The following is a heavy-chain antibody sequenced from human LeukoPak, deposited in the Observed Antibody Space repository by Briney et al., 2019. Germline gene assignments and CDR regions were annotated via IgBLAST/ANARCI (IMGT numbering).Heavy chain of an antibody. D-gene: IGHD6-13*01. V-gene: IGHV1-24*01. CDR2: FDPEDGET. CDR1: GYTLTELS. Sequence: ASVKVSCKVSGYTLTELSMHWVRQAPGKGLEWMGGFDPEDGETIYAQKFQGRVTMTRNTSISTAYMELSSLRSEDTAVYYCARAGYSSSWYSPDPWGQGTLVTVSS. J-gene: IGHJ5*02. CDR3: ARAGYSSSWYSPDP.